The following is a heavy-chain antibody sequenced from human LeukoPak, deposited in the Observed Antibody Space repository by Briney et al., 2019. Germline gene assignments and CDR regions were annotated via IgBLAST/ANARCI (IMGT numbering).Heavy chain of an antibody. Sequence: GGSLRLSCAASGFTFSSYGMHWVRQAPGKGLGGVAVIWYDGSNKYYADSVKGRFTISRDNSKNTLYLQMNSLRVEDTAVYYCAGGIAAAGNNWFDPWGQGTLVTVSS. J-gene: IGHJ5*02. CDR3: AGGIAAAGNNWFDP. D-gene: IGHD6-13*01. V-gene: IGHV3-33*01. CDR2: IWYDGSNK. CDR1: GFTFSSYG.